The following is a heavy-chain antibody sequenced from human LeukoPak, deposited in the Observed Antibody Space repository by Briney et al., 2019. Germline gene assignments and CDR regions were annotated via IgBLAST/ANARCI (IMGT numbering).Heavy chain of an antibody. D-gene: IGHD3-22*01. CDR2: ISWNSGSI. Sequence: GGSLRLSCAASGFTFSTYAMHWVRQAPGKGLEWVSGISWNSGSIGYADSVKGRFTISRDNAKNSLYLQMNSLRAEDTALYYCAKWTSDYYDSSGYFDYWGQGTLVTVSS. V-gene: IGHV3-9*01. CDR1: GFTFSTYA. CDR3: AKWTSDYYDSSGYFDY. J-gene: IGHJ4*02.